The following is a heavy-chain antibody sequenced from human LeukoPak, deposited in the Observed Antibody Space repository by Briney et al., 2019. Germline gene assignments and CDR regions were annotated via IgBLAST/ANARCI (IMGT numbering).Heavy chain of an antibody. D-gene: IGHD2-2*01. CDR3: ARRRTSWSGPYDAFDI. CDR2: IIPIFGIA. J-gene: IGHJ3*02. CDR1: GGTFSSYA. Sequence: ASVKVSCKASGGTFSSYAISWVRQAPGQGLEWMGRIIPIFGIANYAQKFQGRVTITADKSTSTAYMELSSLRSEDTAVYYCARRRTSWSGPYDAFDIWGQGTMVTVSS. V-gene: IGHV1-69*04.